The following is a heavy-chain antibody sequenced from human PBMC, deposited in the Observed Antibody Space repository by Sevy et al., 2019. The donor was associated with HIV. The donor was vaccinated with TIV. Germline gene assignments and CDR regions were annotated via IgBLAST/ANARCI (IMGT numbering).Heavy chain of an antibody. D-gene: IGHD2-21*02. CDR3: ARHQTTAVLYAFDL. CDR1: GGSISSFL. J-gene: IGHJ3*01. CDR2: IYNSWST. V-gene: IGHV4-59*08. Sequence: SETLSLTCTVSGGSISSFLWSWIRQPPGRGLEWIVYIYNSWSTNYNPSVKSRVTISVDTSKNQFSLKLSSVTAADTALYYCARHQTTAVLYAFDLWGQGTRVTVSS.